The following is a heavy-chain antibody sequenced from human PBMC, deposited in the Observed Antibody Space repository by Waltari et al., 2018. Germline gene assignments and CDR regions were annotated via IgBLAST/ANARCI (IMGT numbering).Heavy chain of an antibody. J-gene: IGHJ3*01. CDR3: ARNPNPFYYDSPCDL. D-gene: IGHD3-22*01. V-gene: IGHV1-18*01. Sequence: VQLVQSESAVKKPGASVKVSCKTSGFTLPSYGFTWVRKAPGQGLEWIGWISGNTGDTNYAQEFRDRVTMTTDTSTNTVYKELRTLRSDDTALYYCARNPNPFYYDSPCDLWGQGTELTVSS. CDR2: ISGNTGDT. CDR1: GFTLPSYG.